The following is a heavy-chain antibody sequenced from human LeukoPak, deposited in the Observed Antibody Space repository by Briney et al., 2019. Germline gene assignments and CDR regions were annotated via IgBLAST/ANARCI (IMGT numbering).Heavy chain of an antibody. CDR1: GFTFSSYG. CDR3: AKEDRVLRYFDWLDWSLDY. J-gene: IGHJ4*02. D-gene: IGHD3-9*01. CDR2: IRYDGSNK. Sequence: GGSLRLSCAASGFTFSSYGMHWVRQAPGKGLEWVAFIRYDGSNKYYADSVKGRFTISRDNSKNTLYLQMNSLRAEDTAVYYCAKEDRVLRYFDWLDWSLDYWGQGTLVTVSS. V-gene: IGHV3-30*02.